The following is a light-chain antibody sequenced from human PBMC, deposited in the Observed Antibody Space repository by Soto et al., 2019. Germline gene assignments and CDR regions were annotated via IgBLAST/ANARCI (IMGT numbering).Light chain of an antibody. CDR1: QRVSSSY. J-gene: IGKJ1*01. CDR3: QQYGSSPTT. V-gene: IGKV3-20*01. Sequence: EVVLTQRPRTLPLSPRERATLSCRASQRVSSSYLAWYQQKTGQAPRLXIYGASSRATGIPDRFSGSGYGTDFNLTISRLETEDFAVYYCQQYGSSPTTFGHGTKVDIK. CDR2: GAS.